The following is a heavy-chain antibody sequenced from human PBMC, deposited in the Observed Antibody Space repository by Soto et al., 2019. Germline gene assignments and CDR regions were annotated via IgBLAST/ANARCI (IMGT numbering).Heavy chain of an antibody. Sequence: QVQLVESGGGVVQPGRSLRLSCAASGFTFSSYGMHWVRQAPGKGLEWVAVISYDGSNKYYADSVKGRFTFSRDNSKNTLYLQMNSLRAEDTAVYYCARENYDFWSGYYSRYNWFDPWGHGTLVTVSS. CDR3: ARENYDFWSGYYSRYNWFDP. V-gene: IGHV3-30*03. J-gene: IGHJ5*02. CDR1: GFTFSSYG. CDR2: ISYDGSNK. D-gene: IGHD3-3*01.